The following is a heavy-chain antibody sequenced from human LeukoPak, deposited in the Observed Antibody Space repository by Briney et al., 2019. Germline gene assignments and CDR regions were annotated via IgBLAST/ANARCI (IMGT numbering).Heavy chain of an antibody. Sequence: PGGSLRLSCAASGFTFSSYEMNWVRQAPGKGLEWVSAISDSGSSIYYADSVKGRFTISRDNSKNVLYLQMNSLRAEDTAVYYYARVYCSGASCSPVHYMDVWGKGTTVTVSS. J-gene: IGHJ6*03. CDR3: ARVYCSGASCSPVHYMDV. CDR2: ISDSGSSI. V-gene: IGHV3-23*01. D-gene: IGHD2-15*01. CDR1: GFTFSSYE.